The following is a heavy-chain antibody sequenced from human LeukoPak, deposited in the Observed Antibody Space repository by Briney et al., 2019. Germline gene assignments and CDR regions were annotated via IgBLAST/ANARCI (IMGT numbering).Heavy chain of an antibody. D-gene: IGHD6-13*01. CDR2: ISSNGGST. CDR3: ARAGKAAAGTPWFDP. J-gene: IGHJ5*02. CDR1: GFTFSSYA. V-gene: IGHV3-64*01. Sequence: GWSLRLSCAASGFTFSSYAMHWLRQAPGKGLEYVSAISSNGGSTYYANSVKGRFTISRDNSKNTLYLQMGSLRAEDMAVYYCARAGKAAAGTPWFDPWGQGTLVTVSS.